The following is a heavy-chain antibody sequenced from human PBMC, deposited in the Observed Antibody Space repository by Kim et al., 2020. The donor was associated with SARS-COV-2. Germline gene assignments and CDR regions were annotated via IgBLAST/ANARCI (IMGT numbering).Heavy chain of an antibody. Sequence: SETLSLTCAVYGGSFSGYYWSWIRQPPGKGLEGIGEINHSGSTNYNPSLKSRVTISVDTSKNQFSLKLSSVTAADTAVYYCARGLLDYYDSSGPFDYWGQGTLVTVSS. V-gene: IGHV4-34*01. CDR2: INHSGST. J-gene: IGHJ4*02. CDR3: ARGLLDYYDSSGPFDY. CDR1: GGSFSGYY. D-gene: IGHD3-22*01.